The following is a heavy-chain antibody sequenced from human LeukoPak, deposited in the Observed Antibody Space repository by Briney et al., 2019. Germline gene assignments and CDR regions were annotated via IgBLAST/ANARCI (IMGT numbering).Heavy chain of an antibody. J-gene: IGHJ4*02. CDR2: INHSGST. D-gene: IGHD3-3*01. V-gene: IGHV4-34*01. CDR1: GGSFNNYH. CDR3: ALSLEWSSKYGY. Sequence: PSETLSLTCAVYGGSFNNYHWSWIRQPPGKGLEWIGEINHSGSTNYSPSLKSRVSISVATSKNQFSLKLSSVSAADTAVYYCALSLEWSSKYGYWGQGTLVTVSS.